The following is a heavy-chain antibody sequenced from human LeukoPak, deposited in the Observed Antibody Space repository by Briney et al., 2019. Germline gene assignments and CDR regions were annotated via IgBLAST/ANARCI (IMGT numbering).Heavy chain of an antibody. CDR3: AREGIYGDYGSDY. Sequence: GGSLRLSCAASGFTFSSYGMHWVRQAPGKGLEWVAVISYDGSNKYYADSVKGRFTISRDNSKNTLYLQMNSLRAEDTAVYYCAREGIYGDYGSDYWGQGTLVTVSS. D-gene: IGHD4-17*01. CDR2: ISYDGSNK. CDR1: GFTFSSYG. J-gene: IGHJ4*02. V-gene: IGHV3-30*03.